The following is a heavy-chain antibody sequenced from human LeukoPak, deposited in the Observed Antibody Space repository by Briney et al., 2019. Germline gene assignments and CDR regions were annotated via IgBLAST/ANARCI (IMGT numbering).Heavy chain of an antibody. CDR1: GGSFSGYY. J-gene: IGHJ4*02. CDR2: INHSGST. CDR3: ARGPPGADY. Sequence: PSETLSLTCAVYGGSFSGYYWSWIRQPPGKGLEWIGEINHSGSTNYNPSLKSRVTISVDTSKNQFSLKLSSVTAADTAVYYCARGPPGADYWGQGTLVTGSS. V-gene: IGHV4-34*01. D-gene: IGHD3-10*01.